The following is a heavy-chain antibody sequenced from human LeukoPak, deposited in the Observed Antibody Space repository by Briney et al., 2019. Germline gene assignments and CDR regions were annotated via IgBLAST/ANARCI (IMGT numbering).Heavy chain of an antibody. V-gene: IGHV3-9*01. D-gene: IGHD6-19*01. CDR2: ISWNSGSI. CDR3: AKSLGSIAVAGYMTPAFDY. J-gene: IGHJ4*02. Sequence: PGRSLRLSCAASGFTFDDYAMPWVRQASGKGLEWVSGISWNSGSIGYADSVKGRFTISRDNAKNSLYLQMNSLRAEDTALYYCAKSLGSIAVAGYMTPAFDYWGQGTLVTVSS. CDR1: GFTFDDYA.